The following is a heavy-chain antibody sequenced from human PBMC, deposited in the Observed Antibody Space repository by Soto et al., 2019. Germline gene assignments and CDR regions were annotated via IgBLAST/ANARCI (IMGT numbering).Heavy chain of an antibody. J-gene: IGHJ4*02. CDR2: IYHSGST. CDR1: GGSISSSNW. Sequence: QVQLQESGPGLVKPSGTLSLTCAVSGGSISSSNWWSWVRQPPGKGLEWIGEIYHSGSTNYNPSLRCRVTXXVXKXXNQFSLQLSSVTAADTAVYYCARRVATMRELTFDYWGQGTLVTVSS. D-gene: IGHD5-12*01. CDR3: ARRVATMRELTFDY. V-gene: IGHV4-4*02.